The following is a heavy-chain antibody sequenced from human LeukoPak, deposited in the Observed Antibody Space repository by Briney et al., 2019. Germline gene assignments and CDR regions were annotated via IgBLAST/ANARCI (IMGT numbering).Heavy chain of an antibody. CDR2: IYTSGST. J-gene: IGHJ5*02. CDR3: PRDLVEWLPPSSYNWFDP. D-gene: IGHD3-3*01. CDR1: GGSISSYY. Sequence: SETLSLTYTVSGGSISSYYWSWIRQPAGKGLEWIGRIYTSGSTNYNPSLKSRVTMSVDTSKNQFSLKLSSVTAADTAVYYCPRDLVEWLPPSSYNWFDPWGQGTLVTVSS. V-gene: IGHV4-4*07.